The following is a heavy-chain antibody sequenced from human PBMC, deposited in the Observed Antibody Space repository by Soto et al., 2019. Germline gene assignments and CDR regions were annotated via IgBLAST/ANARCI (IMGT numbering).Heavy chain of an antibody. J-gene: IGHJ5*02. V-gene: IGHV4-39*01. CDR3: ARLRLVGYSSGPNWFDP. CDR2: IYYSGST. D-gene: IGHD6-19*01. Sequence: SETLSLTFTVSGGSISSSSYYWGWIRQPPGKGLEWIGSIYYSGSTYYNPSLKSGVTISVDTSKNQFSLKLSSVTATDTAVYYCARLRLVGYSSGPNWFDPWGQGTLVTVS. CDR1: GGSISSSSYY.